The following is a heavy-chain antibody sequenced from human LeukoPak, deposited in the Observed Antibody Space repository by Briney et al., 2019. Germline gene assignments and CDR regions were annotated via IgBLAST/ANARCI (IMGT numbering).Heavy chain of an antibody. CDR1: GFTFSSYA. Sequence: GGSLRLSCAASGFTFSSYAMSWVRQAPGKGLEWVSAISGSGGSTYCADSVKGRFTISRDNSKNTLYLQMNSLRAEDTAVYYCAKGGNYDFWSGYYPLDYWGQGTLVTVSP. CDR3: AKGGNYDFWSGYYPLDY. V-gene: IGHV3-23*01. D-gene: IGHD3-3*01. J-gene: IGHJ4*02. CDR2: ISGSGGST.